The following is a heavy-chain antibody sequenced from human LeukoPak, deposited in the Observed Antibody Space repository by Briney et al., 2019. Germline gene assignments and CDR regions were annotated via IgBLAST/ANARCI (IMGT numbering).Heavy chain of an antibody. CDR3: AKATESHHNLDY. J-gene: IGHJ4*02. CDR2: INPNSGGT. V-gene: IGHV1-2*02. CDR1: GYTFTGYY. D-gene: IGHD1-14*01. Sequence: VKVSCKASGYTFTGYYIHWVRQAPGQGLEWMGWINPNSGGTKYAQKFQGRVTMTRDTSIGTAHVQLSRLRSDDTAVYYCAKATESHHNLDYWGQGTLVTVSS.